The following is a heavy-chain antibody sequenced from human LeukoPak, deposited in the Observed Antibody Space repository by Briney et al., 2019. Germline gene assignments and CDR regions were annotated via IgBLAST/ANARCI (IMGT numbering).Heavy chain of an antibody. V-gene: IGHV3-30*02. CDR3: ALMRDGYTQ. CDR1: GFTFSNYG. CDR2: IRHDGSHK. D-gene: IGHD5-24*01. Sequence: GGSLRLSCAASGFTFSNYGMHWVRQAPGKGLEWVTFIRHDGSHKSYADSVKGRFTISRDNSKNTLYLQMNNLRAEDTAVYYCALMRDGYTQWGHGTLVTVSS. J-gene: IGHJ4*01.